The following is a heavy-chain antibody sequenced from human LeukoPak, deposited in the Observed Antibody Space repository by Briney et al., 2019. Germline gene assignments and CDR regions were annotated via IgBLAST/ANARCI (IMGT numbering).Heavy chain of an antibody. D-gene: IGHD2-2*01. V-gene: IGHV4-31*03. CDR3: ARARDIVVSSNIYYFDY. J-gene: IGHJ4*02. CDR2: IYYSGST. CDR1: GGPISSGGYY. Sequence: SETLSLTCTVSGGPISSGGYYWNWIRQHPGKGLEWIGFIYYSGSTYHNPSLKSRVSISVDTSKTQFSLKLSSVTAADTAVYYCARARDIVVSSNIYYFDYWGQGTLVTVSS.